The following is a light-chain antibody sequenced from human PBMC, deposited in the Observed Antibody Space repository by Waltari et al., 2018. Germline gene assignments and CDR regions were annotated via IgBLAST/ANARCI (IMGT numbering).Light chain of an antibody. J-gene: IGKJ4*01. CDR2: DAS. V-gene: IGKV1-33*01. CDR3: QQYDNLLT. CDR1: QDIRNY. Sequence: DIQMTQSPSSLSASVGDRVTISCQASQDIRNYLNWYQQKQGKAPKLLIYDASNLETGVPSRFSGSGSGTDFTFTISSLQPEDIATYYCQQYDNLLTFGGGTKVEIK.